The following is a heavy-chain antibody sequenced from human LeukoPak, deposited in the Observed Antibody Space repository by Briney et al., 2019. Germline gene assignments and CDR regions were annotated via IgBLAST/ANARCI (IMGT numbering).Heavy chain of an antibody. D-gene: IGHD3-22*01. J-gene: IGHJ6*03. V-gene: IGHV4-59*01. CDR3: ARESLTYYYDSSGYSDYYYYYMDV. CDR2: IYYSGST. Sequence: SETLSLTCTASGGSISSYYWSWIRQPPGKGLEWIGYIYYSGSTNYNPSLKSRVTISVDTSKNQFSLKLSSVTAADTAVYYCARESLTYYYDSSGYSDYYYYYMDVWGKGTTVTVSS. CDR1: GGSISSYY.